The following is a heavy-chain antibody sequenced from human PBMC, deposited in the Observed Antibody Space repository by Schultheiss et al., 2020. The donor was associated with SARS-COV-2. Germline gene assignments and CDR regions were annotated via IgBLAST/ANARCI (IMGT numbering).Heavy chain of an antibody. CDR1: GGSISSSSYY. J-gene: IGHJ4*02. CDR3: ARHRPSPDIVVVPAASYYFDY. D-gene: IGHD2-2*01. Sequence: SQTLSLTCTVSGGSISSSSYYWGWIRQPPGKGLEWIGSIYYSGSTNYNPSLKSRVTISVDTSKNQFSLKLSSVTAADTAVYYCARHRPSPDIVVVPAASYYFDYWGQGTLVTVSS. V-gene: IGHV4-39*01. CDR2: IYYSGST.